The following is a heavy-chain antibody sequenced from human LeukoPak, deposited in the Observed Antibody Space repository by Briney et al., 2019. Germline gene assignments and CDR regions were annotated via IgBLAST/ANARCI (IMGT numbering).Heavy chain of an antibody. CDR1: GYTFTSYG. J-gene: IGHJ5*02. CDR2: ISAYNGNT. Sequence: ASVTVSCKASGYTFTSYGISWVRQAPGQGLEWMGWISAYNGNTNYAQKLQGRVTMTTDTSTSTAYMELRSLRSDDTAVYYCARVNIVVVPAAILDNWFDPWGQGTLVTVSS. CDR3: ARVNIVVVPAAILDNWFDP. V-gene: IGHV1-18*01. D-gene: IGHD2-2*02.